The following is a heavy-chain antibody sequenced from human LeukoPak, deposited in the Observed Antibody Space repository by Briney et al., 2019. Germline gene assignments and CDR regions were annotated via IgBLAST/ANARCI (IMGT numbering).Heavy chain of an antibody. Sequence: ASVKVSCKASGGTFSSYTISWVRQAPGQGLEWMGRIIPIPGIANYAQKFQGRVTITADKSTSTAYMELSSLRSEDTAVYYCARNRLAYCGGDCSDAFDIWGQGTMVTVSS. J-gene: IGHJ3*02. V-gene: IGHV1-69*02. CDR3: ARNRLAYCGGDCSDAFDI. CDR1: GGTFSSYT. D-gene: IGHD2-21*01. CDR2: IIPIPGIA.